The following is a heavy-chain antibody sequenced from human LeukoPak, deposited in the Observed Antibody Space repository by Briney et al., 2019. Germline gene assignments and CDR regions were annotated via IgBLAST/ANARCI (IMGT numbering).Heavy chain of an antibody. CDR1: GFTFSSYS. CDR2: ISSSSSYI. J-gene: IGHJ4*02. D-gene: IGHD3-22*01. V-gene: IGHV3-21*01. Sequence: GGSLRLSCAASGFTFSSYSMNWVRQAPGKGLEWVSSISSSSSYIYYADSVKGRFTISRDNAKNSLYLQMNSLRAEDTAVYYCARYDSSGYCPFDYWGQGTRVTVSS. CDR3: ARYDSSGYCPFDY.